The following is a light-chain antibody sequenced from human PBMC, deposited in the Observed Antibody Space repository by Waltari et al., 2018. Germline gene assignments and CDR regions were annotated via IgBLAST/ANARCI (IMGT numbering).Light chain of an antibody. V-gene: IGLV2-8*01. J-gene: IGLJ2*01. CDR2: EVN. CDR3: SSYAGTNNLVV. CDR1: SSDIGDYAY. Sequence: QSALPQPPSASGSPGQSVTTSCTGTSSDIGDYAYVSWYQQRPAKAPKLMIFEVNKWPSGVRDRFSGSKSGNTASLTIFGLRPEDEADYYCSSYAGTNNLVVFGGGTKLTVL.